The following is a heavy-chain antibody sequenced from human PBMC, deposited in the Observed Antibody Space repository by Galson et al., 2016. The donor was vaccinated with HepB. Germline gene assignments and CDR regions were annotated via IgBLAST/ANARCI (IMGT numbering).Heavy chain of an antibody. CDR2: ISPTGDTI. D-gene: IGHD2-8*02. CDR1: GFTFRDYY. V-gene: IGHV3-11*01. CDR3: ARVLVGRGVY. J-gene: IGHJ4*02. Sequence: SLRLSCAASGFTFRDYYMTWIRQAPGKGLEWVAYISPTGDTIYYGDSVKGRFTVSRDKAKSSLYLQMNSLRAGDTAVYYCARVLVGRGVYSGQGSLVSVSS.